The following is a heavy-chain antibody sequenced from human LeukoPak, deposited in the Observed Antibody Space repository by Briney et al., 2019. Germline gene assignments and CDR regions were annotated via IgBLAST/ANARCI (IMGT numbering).Heavy chain of an antibody. V-gene: IGHV1-2*02. D-gene: IGHD6-6*01. Sequence: GASLKVSCKASGYTFTGYYMHWVRQAPGQGLEWMGWINPNSGGTNYAQKFQGRVTMTRDTSISTAYMELSRLRSDDTAVYYCARGEQLLVPHFDYWGQGTLVTVSS. CDR3: ARGEQLLVPHFDY. CDR1: GYTFTGYY. J-gene: IGHJ4*02. CDR2: INPNSGGT.